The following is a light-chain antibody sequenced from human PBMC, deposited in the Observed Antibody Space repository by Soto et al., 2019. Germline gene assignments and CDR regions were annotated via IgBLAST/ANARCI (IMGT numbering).Light chain of an antibody. J-gene: IGLJ1*01. CDR3: CSYGGSYTYV. CDR1: SSDVGDYNY. Sequence: QSALTQPRSVSGSPGQSVTISCTGTSSDVGDYNYVSWHQQHPGKAPKLMIYDVNKRPSGVPDRFSGSKSGNTASLTISGLQAEDAADYYCCSYGGSYTYVFGTGTKVTVL. V-gene: IGLV2-11*01. CDR2: DVN.